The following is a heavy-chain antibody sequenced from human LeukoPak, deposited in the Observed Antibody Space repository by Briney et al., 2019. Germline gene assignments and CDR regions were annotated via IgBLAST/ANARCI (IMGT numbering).Heavy chain of an antibody. CDR1: GGSISSGSYY. D-gene: IGHD3-3*01. V-gene: IGHV4-61*02. CDR3: ARDYDFWRSWFDP. Sequence: SETLSLTCTVSGGSISSGSYYWSWIRQPAGKGLEWIGRISASGSTNYNPSLKSRVIISVDTSKNQFSLKLSSVTAADTAVYYCARDYDFWRSWFDPWGQGTLVTVSS. J-gene: IGHJ5*02. CDR2: ISASGST.